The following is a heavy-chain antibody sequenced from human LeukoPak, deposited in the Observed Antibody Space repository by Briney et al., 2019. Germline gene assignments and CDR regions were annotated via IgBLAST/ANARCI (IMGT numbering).Heavy chain of an antibody. Sequence: GESLKISCQGSGYSFPSYWISWVRQMPGRGLEWMGRIDPSDSYTNYSPSFQGHVTISADKSISTAYLQWSSLKASDTAMYYCATLLYYDITTYYFDYWGQGTLVTVSS. V-gene: IGHV5-10-1*01. J-gene: IGHJ4*02. CDR3: ATLLYYDITTYYFDY. CDR2: IDPSDSYT. CDR1: GYSFPSYW. D-gene: IGHD3-9*01.